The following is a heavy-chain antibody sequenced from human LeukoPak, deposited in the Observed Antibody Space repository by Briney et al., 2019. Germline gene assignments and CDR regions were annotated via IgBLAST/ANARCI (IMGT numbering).Heavy chain of an antibody. CDR3: ARDGEVVVAAVYYFDY. J-gene: IGHJ4*02. D-gene: IGHD2-15*01. CDR1: GFTFSSYS. V-gene: IGHV3-21*01. CDR2: IGSSSSYI. Sequence: GGSLRLSCAASGFTFSSYSMNWVRQAPGKGLEWVSSIGSSSSYIYYADSVEGRFTISRDNAKNSLYLQMNSLRAEDTAVYYCARDGEVVVAAVYYFDYWGQGTLVTVSS.